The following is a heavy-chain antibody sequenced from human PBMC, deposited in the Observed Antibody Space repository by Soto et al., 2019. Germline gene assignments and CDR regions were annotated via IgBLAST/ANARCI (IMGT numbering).Heavy chain of an antibody. CDR1: GYSFYNSG. J-gene: IGHJ5*01. V-gene: IGHV1-18*01. D-gene: IGHD1-1*01. CDR3: SKNGTSWFAS. CDR2: ISVFNGYA. Sequence: QVQLVQSGPELKKPGASVKVSCKTSGYSFYNSGISWVRQAPGQGLEWMGWISVFNGYAHYAQKFQGRVSMTADTLTSTAYMELRGLISDDTAMYYCSKNGTSWFASWGQGTPVTVSS.